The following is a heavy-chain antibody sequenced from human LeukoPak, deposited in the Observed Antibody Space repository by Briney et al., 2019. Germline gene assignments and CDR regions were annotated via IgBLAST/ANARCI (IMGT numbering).Heavy chain of an antibody. V-gene: IGHV4-4*07. D-gene: IGHD3-9*01. Sequence: SETLSLTCTVSGGSISSYYWSWIRQPAGKGPEWIGRIYTSGSTNYNPSLKSRVTMSVDTSKNQFSLKLSSVTAADTAVYYCARDLLRYFDWLLQPQNWFDPWGQGTLVTVSS. J-gene: IGHJ5*02. CDR3: ARDLLRYFDWLLQPQNWFDP. CDR1: GGSISSYY. CDR2: IYTSGST.